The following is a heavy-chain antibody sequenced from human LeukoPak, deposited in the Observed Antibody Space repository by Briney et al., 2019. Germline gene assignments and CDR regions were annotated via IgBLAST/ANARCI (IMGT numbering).Heavy chain of an antibody. J-gene: IGHJ4*02. V-gene: IGHV3-21*01. CDR1: GFTFSSYT. CDR3: ASAFVSSGLYRYFAH. Sequence: GGSLRLSCAASGFTFSSYTMNWVRQAPGKGLEWVSSISSSSSYIYYADSVKGRFTISRDNAKNSLYLQMNSLRADDTAVYYCASAFVSSGLYRYFAHWGQGTLVTVSS. D-gene: IGHD6-19*01. CDR2: ISSSSSYI.